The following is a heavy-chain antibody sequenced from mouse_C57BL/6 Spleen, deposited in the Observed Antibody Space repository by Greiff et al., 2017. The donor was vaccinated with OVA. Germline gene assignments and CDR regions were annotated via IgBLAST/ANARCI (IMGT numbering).Heavy chain of an antibody. Sequence: QVQLQQSGAELVRPGSSVKLSCKASGYTFTSYWMHWVKQRPIQGLEWIGNIDPSDSETHYNQKFKDKATLTVDKSSSTAYMQLSSLTSEDSAVYYCAREGGLPLFAYWGQGTLVTVSA. V-gene: IGHV1-52*01. J-gene: IGHJ3*01. CDR1: GYTFTSYW. CDR2: IDPSDSET. D-gene: IGHD2-2*01. CDR3: AREGGLPLFAY.